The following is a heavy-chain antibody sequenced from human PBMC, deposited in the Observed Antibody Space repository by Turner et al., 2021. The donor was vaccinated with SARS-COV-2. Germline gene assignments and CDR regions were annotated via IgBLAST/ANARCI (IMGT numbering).Heavy chain of an antibody. CDR2: ISGSGGST. J-gene: IGHJ4*02. CDR1: GFTFSSYA. CDR3: AKDEYGDYGVGDY. V-gene: IGHV3-23*01. D-gene: IGHD4-17*01. Sequence: EVQLLESGGDLVQPGGSLRLSCAASGFTFSSYAMSWVRQAPGKGLEWVSAISGSGGSTYYADSVKGRFTISRDNSKNTLYLQMNSLRAEDTAVYYCAKDEYGDYGVGDYWGQGTLVTVSS.